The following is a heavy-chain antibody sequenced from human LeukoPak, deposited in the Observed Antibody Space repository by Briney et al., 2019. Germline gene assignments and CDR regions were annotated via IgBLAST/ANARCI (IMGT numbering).Heavy chain of an antibody. CDR3: AQDTAMVWYYYGMDV. J-gene: IGHJ6*02. CDR1: GGSISSSSYY. Sequence: SETLSLTCTVSGGSISSSSYYWGWIRQPPGKGLEWIGSIYYSGSTYYNPSLKSRVTISVDMSKNQFSLKLSSVTAADTAVYYCAQDTAMVWYYYGMDVWGQGTTVTVSS. CDR2: IYYSGST. D-gene: IGHD5-18*01. V-gene: IGHV4-39*01.